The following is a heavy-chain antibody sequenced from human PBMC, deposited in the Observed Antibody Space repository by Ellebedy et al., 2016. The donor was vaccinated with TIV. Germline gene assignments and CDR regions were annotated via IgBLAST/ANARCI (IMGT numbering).Heavy chain of an antibody. D-gene: IGHD4-17*01. CDR1: GFSFRSYW. Sequence: GGSLRLSCAASGFSFRSYWMSWVRQAPGKGLEWVANIRQDGNDMHYLDSVKGRFTISRDNAKNSLFLLMNSLGAEDTAVYYCATDGSYGDYLSPTHAFEMWGQGTMVTVSS. V-gene: IGHV3-7*01. CDR3: ATDGSYGDYLSPTHAFEM. CDR2: IRQDGNDM. J-gene: IGHJ3*02.